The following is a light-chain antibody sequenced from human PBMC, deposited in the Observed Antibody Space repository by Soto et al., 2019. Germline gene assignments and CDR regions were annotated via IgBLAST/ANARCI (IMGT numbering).Light chain of an antibody. Sequence: DIQLTQSPSFLSASVGDRVTITCRASQGIASYLVWYQQKPGKAPKLLIYAASTLQSGVPSRFSGRGSGTEFTLTISSLQPEDFATYYCQQLNSYPITFGPGTKVDIK. CDR3: QQLNSYPIT. CDR2: AAS. V-gene: IGKV1-9*01. J-gene: IGKJ3*01. CDR1: QGIASY.